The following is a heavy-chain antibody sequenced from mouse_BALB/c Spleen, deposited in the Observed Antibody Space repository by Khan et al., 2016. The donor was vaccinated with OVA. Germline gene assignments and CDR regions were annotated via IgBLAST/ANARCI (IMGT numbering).Heavy chain of an antibody. CDR3: TRKDYYGSSHRYFDV. D-gene: IGHD1-1*01. CDR2: INPSNGGT. J-gene: IGHJ1*01. Sequence: QVQLQQSGAELVKPGASVQLSCKASGYIFTSYYMYWVKQRPGQGLEWIGEINPSNGGTNFNEKFKSKATLTVDKLSSTAYMQLSSLTSEDSAVYYCTRKDYYGSSHRYFDVWGAGTTVTVSS. CDR1: GYIFTSYY. V-gene: IGHV1S81*02.